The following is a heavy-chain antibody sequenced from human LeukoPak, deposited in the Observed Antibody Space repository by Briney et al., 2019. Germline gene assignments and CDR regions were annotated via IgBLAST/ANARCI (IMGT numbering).Heavy chain of an antibody. D-gene: IGHD5-12*01. CDR2: MNPNSGKT. CDR3: ARGQGRVLGVRYSGYAQEAQYYFDY. J-gene: IGHJ4*02. CDR1: GYTFTGYG. V-gene: IGHV1-8*02. Sequence: ASVKVSCKASGYTFTGYGISWVRQATGQGLDWMGWMNPNSGKTDYAQKFQGRVTMTRNTSISTAYMELSSLRSEDTDVYYCARGQGRVLGVRYSGYAQEAQYYFDYWGQGTLVTVSS.